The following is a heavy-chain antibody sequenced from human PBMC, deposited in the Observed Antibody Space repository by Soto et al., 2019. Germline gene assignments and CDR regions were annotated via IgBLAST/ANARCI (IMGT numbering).Heavy chain of an antibody. CDR1: GYTFTSYG. J-gene: IGHJ6*02. Sequence: GASVKVSCKASGYTFTSYGISWVRQAPGQGLEWMGWISAYNGNTNYAQKLQGRVTMTTDTSTSTAYMELRSLRSDDTAVYYCAGWENSYGDYYYGMDAWGQGTTVTVSS. D-gene: IGHD5-18*01. CDR2: ISAYNGNT. V-gene: IGHV1-18*04. CDR3: AGWENSYGDYYYGMDA.